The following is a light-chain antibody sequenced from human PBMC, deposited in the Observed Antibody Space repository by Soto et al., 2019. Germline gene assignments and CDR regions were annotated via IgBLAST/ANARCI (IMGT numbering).Light chain of an antibody. CDR2: EVN. CDR1: SSDVGAYNF. J-gene: IGLJ1*01. Sequence: QSVLTQPASVSGSPGQSITISCTGTSSDVGAYNFVSWYQQYPGKAPKVMIYEVNNRPSGVSNRFSGSKSGNTASLTISGLQAEDEADYYCSSFTRSSTYVFGSGTK. CDR3: SSFTRSSTYV. V-gene: IGLV2-14*01.